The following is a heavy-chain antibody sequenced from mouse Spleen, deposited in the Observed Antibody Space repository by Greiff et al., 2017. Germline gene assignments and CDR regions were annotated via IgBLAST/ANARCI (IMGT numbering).Heavy chain of an antibody. Sequence: EVMLVESGGDLVKPGGSLKLSCAASGFTFSSYGMSWVRQTPDKRLEWVATISSGGSYTYYPDSVKGRFTISRDNAKNTLYLQMSSLKSEDTAMYYCASTYDGYYFFAYWGQGTLVTVSA. CDR2: ISSGGSYT. J-gene: IGHJ3*01. CDR3: ASTYDGYYFFAY. CDR1: GFTFSSYG. V-gene: IGHV5-6*01. D-gene: IGHD2-3*01.